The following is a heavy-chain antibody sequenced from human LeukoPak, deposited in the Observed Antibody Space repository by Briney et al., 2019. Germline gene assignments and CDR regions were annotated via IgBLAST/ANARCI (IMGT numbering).Heavy chain of an antibody. CDR2: IYYSGNT. D-gene: IGHD2-2*01. V-gene: IGHV4-39*01. CDR3: ARAQRKLSIVVVPDVPTFLGWFDP. Sequence: SETLSLTCTVSGDSISTSNSYWGWIRQPPGKGLEWIGSIYYSGNTYYNASLKSRVTISVDTSKNQFSLKFTSVTAADTAVYYCARAQRKLSIVVVPDVPTFLGWFDPWGQGTLVTVSS. J-gene: IGHJ5*02. CDR1: GDSISTSNSY.